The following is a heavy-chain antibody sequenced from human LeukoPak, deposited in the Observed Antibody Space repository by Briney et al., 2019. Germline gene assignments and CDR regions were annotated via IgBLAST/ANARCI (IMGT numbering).Heavy chain of an antibody. CDR2: ISSSSSYI. CDR3: ARDRKRYSNYVFYYYYYMDV. Sequence: GGSLRLSCAASGFTFSSYSMNWVRQAPGKGLEWVSSISSSSSYIYYADSVKGRFIISRDNAKNSLYLQMNSLRAEDTAVYYCARDRKRYSNYVFYYYYYMDVWGKGTTVTVSS. D-gene: IGHD4-11*01. CDR1: GFTFSSYS. V-gene: IGHV3-21*01. J-gene: IGHJ6*03.